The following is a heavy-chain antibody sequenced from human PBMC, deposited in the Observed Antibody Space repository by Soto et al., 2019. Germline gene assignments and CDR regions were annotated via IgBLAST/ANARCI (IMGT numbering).Heavy chain of an antibody. CDR1: GFTFSDYY. D-gene: IGHD6-13*01. CDR3: AREAAAGHSFDY. Sequence: GGSLRLSCAASGFTFSDYYMSWIRQAPGKGLEWVAVISYDGSNKYYADSVKGRFTISRDNAKNSLYLQMNSLRAEDTAVYYCAREAAAGHSFDYWGQGTLVTVSS. J-gene: IGHJ4*02. CDR2: ISYDGSNK. V-gene: IGHV3-30-3*01.